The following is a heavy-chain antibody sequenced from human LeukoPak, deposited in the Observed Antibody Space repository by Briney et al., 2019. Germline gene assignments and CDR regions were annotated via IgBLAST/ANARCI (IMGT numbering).Heavy chain of an antibody. Sequence: PGGSLRLSCAASGFTFSSYAMHWVRQAPGKGLEWIAFISWDGAVIYYADSVKGRFTISRDTSKRTVSLQVDSLRAEDTAVYYCAKDLETKYCIDYWGQGALVTVSS. CDR3: AKDLETKYCIDY. CDR2: ISWDGAVI. J-gene: IGHJ4*02. V-gene: IGHV3-30*18. D-gene: IGHD2-8*02. CDR1: GFTFSSYA.